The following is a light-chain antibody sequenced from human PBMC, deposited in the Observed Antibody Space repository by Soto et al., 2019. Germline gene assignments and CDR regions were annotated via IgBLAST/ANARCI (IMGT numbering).Light chain of an antibody. Sequence: DIQMTQSPSTLSASVGDRVTITSRASQSISSWLAWYQQKPGKAPKLLIYDASSLESGVPSRFSGSGSGTDFTLTITSLQPEDFATYYCQQSYGTPITFGQGTRLEIK. CDR1: QSISSW. CDR3: QQSYGTPIT. CDR2: DAS. J-gene: IGKJ5*01. V-gene: IGKV1-5*01.